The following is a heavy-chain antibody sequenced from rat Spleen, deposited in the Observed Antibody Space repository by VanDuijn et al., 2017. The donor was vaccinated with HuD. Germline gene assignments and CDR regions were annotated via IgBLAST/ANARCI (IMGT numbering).Heavy chain of an antibody. CDR1: GFTFSDYY. CDR2: ISPSGGST. Sequence: EVQLVESGGGLVQPGRSLKLSCAASGFTFSDYYMAWVRQAPTKGLEWVASISPSGGSTYYRDSVKGRFTISRDNAKSTLYLQMDSLRSEDTATYYCTRALYNSGYADYWGQGVMVTVSS. CDR3: TRALYNSGYADY. D-gene: IGHD4-3*01. J-gene: IGHJ2*01. V-gene: IGHV5-27*01.